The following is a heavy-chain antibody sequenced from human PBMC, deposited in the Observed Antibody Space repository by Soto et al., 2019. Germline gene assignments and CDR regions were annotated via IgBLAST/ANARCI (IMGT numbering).Heavy chain of an antibody. D-gene: IGHD3-22*01. CDR3: ARNPIYYDSSGYQFDY. CDR2: IYYSGST. V-gene: IGHV4-30-4*01. J-gene: IGHJ4*02. CDR1: GGSISSGDYY. Sequence: SETLSLTCTVSGGSISSGDYYWSWIRQPPGKGLEWIGYIYYSGSTYYNPSLKSRVTISVDTSKNQFSLKLSSVTAADTAVYYCARNPIYYDSSGYQFDYWGQGTLVTVSS.